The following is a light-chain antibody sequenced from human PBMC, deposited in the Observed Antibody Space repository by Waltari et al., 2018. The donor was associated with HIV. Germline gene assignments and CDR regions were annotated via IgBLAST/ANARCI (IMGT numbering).Light chain of an antibody. CDR3: SSYMNSGTLV. V-gene: IGLV2-14*01. CDR1: SADFSLHNH. CDR2: DDN. Sequence: QSGLTQPASVSGSLGQSITISCFASSADFSLHNHFSLYQHHPDKAPLLVIYDDNIPPSEIPLRCAASKSGNTASLTISGLQVDDEADYYCSSYMNSGTLVFGGGTKVTVL. J-gene: IGLJ3*02.